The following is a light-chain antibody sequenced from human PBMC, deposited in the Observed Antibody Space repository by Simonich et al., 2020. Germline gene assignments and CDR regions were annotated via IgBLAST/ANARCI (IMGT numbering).Light chain of an antibody. J-gene: IGKJ1*01. CDR3: QQYNNWPPWT. V-gene: IGKV3-15*01. Sequence: EIVMTQSPATLSVSPGETATLSCRANQSVSSNLAWYQQKPGQAPRLLSYGASTRATGIPARFSGSGSGTEFTLTISSMQSEDFAVYYCQQYNNWPPWTFGQGTKVEIK. CDR2: GAS. CDR1: QSVSSN.